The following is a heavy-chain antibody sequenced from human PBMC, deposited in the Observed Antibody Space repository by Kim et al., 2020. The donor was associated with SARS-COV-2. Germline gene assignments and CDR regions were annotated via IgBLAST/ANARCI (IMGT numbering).Heavy chain of an antibody. CDR3: ARGPGYSSSWYGARNWFDP. CDR2: INHSGST. D-gene: IGHD6-13*01. J-gene: IGHJ5*02. Sequence: SETLSLTCAVYGGSFSGYYWSWIRQPPGKGLEWIGEINHSGSTNYNPSLKSRVTISVDTSKNQFSLKLSSVTAADTAVYYCARGPGYSSSWYGARNWFDPWGHGTLVTVSS. V-gene: IGHV4-34*01. CDR1: GGSFSGYY.